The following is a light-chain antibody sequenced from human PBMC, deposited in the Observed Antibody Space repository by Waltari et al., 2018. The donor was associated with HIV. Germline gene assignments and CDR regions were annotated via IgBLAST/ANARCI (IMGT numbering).Light chain of an antibody. CDR3: QQYNSYPLT. CDR2: GAS. CDR1: QDIKNY. V-gene: IGKV1-9*01. J-gene: IGKJ3*01. Sequence: DIQLTQSPSFLSASVGDRVTITCRASQDIKNYLAWYQQKPGKAPQVLIYGASTLQSGVPSRFSGSGSGTEFTLTISSLQPEDFATYYCQQYNSYPLTFGPGTKVDIK.